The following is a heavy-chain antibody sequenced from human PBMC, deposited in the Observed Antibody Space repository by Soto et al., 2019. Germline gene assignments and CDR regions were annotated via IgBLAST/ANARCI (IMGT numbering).Heavy chain of an antibody. V-gene: IGHV4-39*01. CDR2: IYYSGST. D-gene: IGHD4-17*01. J-gene: IGHJ4*02. CDR3: ARQDGGRSYTKFDY. Sequence: QLQLQESGPGLVKPSETLSLTCTVSGGSISSSSYYWGWIRQPPGKGLEWIGSIYYSGSTYYNPSLKSRVTISVETSENQFSLKLSSVTAADTAVYYCARQDGGRSYTKFDYWGQGTLVTVSS. CDR1: GGSISSSSYY.